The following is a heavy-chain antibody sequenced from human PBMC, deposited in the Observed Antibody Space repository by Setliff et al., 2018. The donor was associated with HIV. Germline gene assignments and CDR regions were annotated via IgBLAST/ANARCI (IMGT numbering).Heavy chain of an antibody. D-gene: IGHD3-22*01. V-gene: IGHV5-51*01. CDR3: ARSLYDSSGYYLNYYFDY. CDR2: IYPGDSDT. Sequence: GESLKISCKGSGYSFTSYWIGWVRQMPGKGLEWMGIIYPGDSDTRYSPSFQGQVTISADKSISTAYLQWSSLKASDTAMYYCARSLYDSSGYYLNYYFDYWGQGTLVTVSS. J-gene: IGHJ4*02. CDR1: GYSFTSYW.